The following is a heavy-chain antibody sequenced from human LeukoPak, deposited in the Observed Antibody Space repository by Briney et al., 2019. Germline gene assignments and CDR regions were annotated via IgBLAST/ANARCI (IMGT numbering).Heavy chain of an antibody. CDR2: IYYSGST. J-gene: IGHJ5*02. Sequence: SETLSLTCAVYGGSFSGYYWSWIRQPPGKGLEWIGSIYYSGSTYYNPSLKSRVTISVDTSKNQLSLKLSSVTAADTAVYYCARSPTYYYDSSGNNWFDPWGQGTLVTVSS. V-gene: IGHV4-34*01. CDR3: ARSPTYYYDSSGNNWFDP. CDR1: GGSFSGYY. D-gene: IGHD3-22*01.